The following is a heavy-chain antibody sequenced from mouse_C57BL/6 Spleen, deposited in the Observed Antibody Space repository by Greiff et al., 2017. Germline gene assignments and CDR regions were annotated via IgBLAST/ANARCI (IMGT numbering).Heavy chain of an antibody. CDR3: ARYYYGSSYGYYFDD. Sequence: EVQLQQSGPELVKPGASVKMSCKASGYTFTDYNMHWVKQSHGKSLEWIGYINPNNGGTSYNQKFKGKATWTVNKSSSTAYMELRSLTSEDSAVYYCARYYYGSSYGYYFDDWGQGTTLTVSS. V-gene: IGHV1-22*01. CDR1: GYTFTDYN. D-gene: IGHD1-1*01. J-gene: IGHJ2*01. CDR2: INPNNGGT.